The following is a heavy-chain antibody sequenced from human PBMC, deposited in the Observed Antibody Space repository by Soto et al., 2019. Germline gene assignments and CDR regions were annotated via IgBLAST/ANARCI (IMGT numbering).Heavy chain of an antibody. D-gene: IGHD6-13*01. CDR1: GGSISSYY. CDR3: ARHPGGAAPGHDVFDI. CDR2: IYYSGST. V-gene: IGHV4-59*08. Sequence: SETLSLTCTVSGGSISSYYWSWIRQPPGKGLEWIGYIYYSGSTNYNPSLKSRVTISVDTSKNQFSLRLTSVTAADTAVYSCARHPGGAAPGHDVFDIWGQGTMVTVSS. J-gene: IGHJ3*02.